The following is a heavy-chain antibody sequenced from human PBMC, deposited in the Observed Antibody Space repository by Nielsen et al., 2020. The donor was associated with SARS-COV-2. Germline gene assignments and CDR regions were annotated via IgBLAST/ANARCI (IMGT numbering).Heavy chain of an antibody. CDR1: GGTFSSYA. D-gene: IGHD1-1*01. CDR3: ATSLVGTGTKGELDYYYGMDV. Sequence: SVKVSCKASGGTFSSYAISWVRQAPGQGLEWMGGLIPIFGTANYAQKFQGRVTITADESTSTAYMELSSLRSEDTAVYYCATSLVGTGTKGELDYYYGMDVWGQGTTVTVSS. J-gene: IGHJ6*02. V-gene: IGHV1-69*13. CDR2: LIPIFGTA.